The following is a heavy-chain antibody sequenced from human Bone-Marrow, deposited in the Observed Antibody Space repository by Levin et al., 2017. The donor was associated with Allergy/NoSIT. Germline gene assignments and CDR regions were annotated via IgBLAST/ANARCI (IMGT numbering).Heavy chain of an antibody. CDR3: ASPYRSGWTQALDV. CDR2: SIPIRNRA. CDR1: GGNLSGYD. D-gene: IGHD6-19*01. J-gene: IGHJ3*01. V-gene: IGHV1-69*04. Sequence: GASVKVSCKASGGNLSGYDVSWVRQAPGQGLEWMGRSIPIRNRADYAQKFQGRVTITADSATSTAYMELRSLISDDTAVYYCASPYRSGWTQALDVWGQGTMVSVSS.